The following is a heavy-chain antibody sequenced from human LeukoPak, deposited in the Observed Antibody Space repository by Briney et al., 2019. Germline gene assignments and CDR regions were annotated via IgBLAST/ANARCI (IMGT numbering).Heavy chain of an antibody. J-gene: IGHJ4*02. CDR1: GGSISSSSYY. V-gene: IGHV4-39*07. D-gene: IGHD5-18*01. CDR3: ARGRKYTSGYRVTELGSGYSDY. Sequence: SETLSLTRTVSGGSISSSSYYWGWIRHPPGKGLEWSGSIYYSGSTSYNPSLKRRVTISVDSSKNQWSLKLSSVPAADTAVYYCARGRKYTSGYRVTELGSGYSDYWGQGGLVTDSS. CDR2: IYYSGST.